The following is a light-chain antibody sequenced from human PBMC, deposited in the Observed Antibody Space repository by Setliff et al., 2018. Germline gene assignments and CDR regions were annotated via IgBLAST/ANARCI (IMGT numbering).Light chain of an antibody. CDR3: SAYTNSSTDV. CDR2: DVT. J-gene: IGLJ1*01. Sequence: QSALTQPASVSGSPGQSITISCSGTSSDVGSYDFVSWYQQPPGKAPKLIIHDVTNRPSGVSNRFSGSKVGHTASLTTSGLQAEDEADYYCSAYTNSSTDVFGTGTKVTVL. V-gene: IGLV2-14*03. CDR1: SSDVGSYDF.